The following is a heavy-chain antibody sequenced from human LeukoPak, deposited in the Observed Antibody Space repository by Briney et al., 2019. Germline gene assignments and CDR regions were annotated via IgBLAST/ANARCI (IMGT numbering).Heavy chain of an antibody. CDR3: ARNSAMYNNSPLDY. Sequence: GGSLRLSCAASGFMFSSNWMSWVRLAPGKGLEWVANIKEDGTETYYVDSVKGRFTISRDNAKNSLYLQMNSLRVEDTAVYYCARNSAMYNNSPLDYWGQGTLVTVSS. CDR1: GFMFSSNW. V-gene: IGHV3-7*03. J-gene: IGHJ4*02. D-gene: IGHD6-13*01. CDR2: IKEDGTET.